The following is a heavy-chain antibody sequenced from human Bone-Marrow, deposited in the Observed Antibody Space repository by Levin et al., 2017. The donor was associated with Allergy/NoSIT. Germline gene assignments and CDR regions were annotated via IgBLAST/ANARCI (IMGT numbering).Heavy chain of an antibody. CDR2: ISGSGTTI. CDR1: GFTFSDSY. J-gene: IGHJ6*02. CDR3: ARDRLPSTYRGMDV. V-gene: IGHV3-11*01. Sequence: SGGSLRLSCVASGFTFSDSYMSWVRQAPGKGLEWISFISGSGTTIFYADSVKGRFSISRDNAKNSLYLQMNSLRAEDTAIYYCARDRLPSTYRGMDVWGQGTTVTVSS. D-gene: IGHD4-11*01.